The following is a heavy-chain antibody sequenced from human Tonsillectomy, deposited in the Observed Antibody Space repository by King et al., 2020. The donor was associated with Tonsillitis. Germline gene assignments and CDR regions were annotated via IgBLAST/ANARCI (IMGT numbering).Heavy chain of an antibody. V-gene: IGHV4-59*01. Sequence: VQLQESGPGLVKPSETLTLRCSVSGDSISGNYWSWFRQPPGRGLEWIGYIHYRGATNYKPSLATRVTISMDTTKNQFFLNLRSVNAADTAVYYCARVRHTGHEAFDLWGQGTMVTVSS. CDR3: ARVRHTGHEAFDL. D-gene: IGHD7-27*01. CDR2: IHYRGAT. CDR1: GDSISGNY. J-gene: IGHJ3*01.